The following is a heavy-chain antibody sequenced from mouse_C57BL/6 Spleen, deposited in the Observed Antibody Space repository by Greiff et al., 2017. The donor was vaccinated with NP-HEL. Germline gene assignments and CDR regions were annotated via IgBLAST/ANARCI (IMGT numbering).Heavy chain of an antibody. CDR1: GFTFSSYT. J-gene: IGHJ2*01. V-gene: IGHV5-9*01. CDR2: ISGGGGNT. CDR3: ARHDAVVATGFDY. D-gene: IGHD1-1*01. Sequence: EVKLMESGGGLVKPGGSLKLSCAASGFTFSSYTMSWVRQTPEKRLEWVATISGGGGNTYYPDSVKGRFTISRDNAKNTLYLQMSSLRSEDTALYYCARHDAVVATGFDYWGQGTTLTVSS.